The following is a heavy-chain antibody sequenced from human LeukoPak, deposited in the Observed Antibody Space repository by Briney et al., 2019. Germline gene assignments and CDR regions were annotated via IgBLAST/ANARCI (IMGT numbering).Heavy chain of an antibody. Sequence: PGGSLRLSCAVSGFIFSSYWMHWVRQAPGKGLVWVSRINSDGSSRNYADSVKGRFTISRDNAKNTLYLQMNSLKAEDTAVYYCARVVVGAINWFDPWGQGTLVSVSS. D-gene: IGHD1-26*01. CDR2: INSDGSSR. V-gene: IGHV3-74*01. CDR3: ARVVVGAINWFDP. CDR1: GFIFSSYW. J-gene: IGHJ5*02.